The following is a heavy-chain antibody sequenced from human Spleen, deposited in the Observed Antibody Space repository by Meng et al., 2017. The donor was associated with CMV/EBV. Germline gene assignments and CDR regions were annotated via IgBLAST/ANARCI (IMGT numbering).Heavy chain of an antibody. CDR3: ARALRVVAARGYYFDY. CDR2: ISSSGSTI. CDR1: GFTFSDYY. J-gene: IGHJ4*02. D-gene: IGHD2-15*01. Sequence: SCAASGFTFSDYYMSWIRQAPGKGLEWVSYISSSGSTIYYADSVKGRFTISRDNAKNSLYLQMNSLRAEDTAVYYCARALRVVAARGYYFDYWGQGTLVTVSS. V-gene: IGHV3-11*01.